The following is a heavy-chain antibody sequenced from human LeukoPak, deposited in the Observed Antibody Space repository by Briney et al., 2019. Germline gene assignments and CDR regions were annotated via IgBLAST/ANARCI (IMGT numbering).Heavy chain of an antibody. V-gene: IGHV4-4*09. J-gene: IGHJ6*03. CDR2: IYTSGST. CDR1: GGSISSYY. D-gene: IGHD6-13*01. Sequence: SETLSPTCTVSGGSISSYYWSWIRQPPGKGLEWIGYIYTSGSTNYNPSLKSRVTISVDTSKNQFSLKLSSVTAADTAVYYCARRVLAAAGTSFYYYMDVWSKGTTVTVSS. CDR3: ARRVLAAAGTSFYYYMDV.